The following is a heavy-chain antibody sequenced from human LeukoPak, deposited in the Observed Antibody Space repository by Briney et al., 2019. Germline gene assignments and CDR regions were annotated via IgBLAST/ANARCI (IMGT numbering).Heavy chain of an antibody. V-gene: IGHV4-34*01. D-gene: IGHD3-9*01. Sequence: PSETLSLTCAVYGGSFSGYYWSWIRQPPGKGLEWIGSIYYSGSTYYNPSLKSRVTISVDTSKNQFSLKLSSVIAADTAVYYCASQTVLRYFDWLLFSWFDPWGQGTLVTVSS. CDR3: ASQTVLRYFDWLLFSWFDP. CDR1: GGSFSGYY. J-gene: IGHJ5*02. CDR2: IYYSGST.